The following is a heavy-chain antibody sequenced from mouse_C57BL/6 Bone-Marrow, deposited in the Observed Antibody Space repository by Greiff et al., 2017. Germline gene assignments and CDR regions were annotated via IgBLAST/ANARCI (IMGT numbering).Heavy chain of an antibody. CDR1: GFTFSSYG. J-gene: IGHJ2*01. CDR2: ISSGGSYT. CDR3: SRHCYGSSFDY. Sequence: EVKLVESGGDLVKPGGSLKLSCAASGFTFSSYGMSWVRQTPDKRLEWVATISSGGSYTYYPDSVKGRFTISRDNAKNTLYLQMSSLKSEDTAMYSCSRHCYGSSFDYWGQGTTLTVSS. V-gene: IGHV5-6*01. D-gene: IGHD1-1*01.